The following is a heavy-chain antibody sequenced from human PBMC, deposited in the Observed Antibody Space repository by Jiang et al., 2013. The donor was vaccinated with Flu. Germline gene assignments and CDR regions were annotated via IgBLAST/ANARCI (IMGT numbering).Heavy chain of an antibody. V-gene: IGHV1-46*01. CDR1: GYIFTTISY. Sequence: SGAEVKNPGASVKVSCKASGYIFTTISYVHWVRQAPGQGLEWMGLIHPTSGRPTYAANFQGRVTMTRDTSTSAVYMELSSLTSDDTAVYYCACPPVGPTLETDYWGQGTLVTVSS. J-gene: IGHJ4*02. D-gene: IGHD1-26*01. CDR2: IHPTSGRP. CDR3: ACPPVGPTLETDY.